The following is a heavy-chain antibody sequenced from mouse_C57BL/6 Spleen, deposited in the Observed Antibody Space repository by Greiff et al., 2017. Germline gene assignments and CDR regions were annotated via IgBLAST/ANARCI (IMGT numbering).Heavy chain of an antibody. CDR1: GYTFTDYN. CDR3: ARKWEITTVAYWYFDV. V-gene: IGHV1-18*01. D-gene: IGHD1-1*01. Sequence: VQLKESGPELVKPGASVKIPCKASGYTFTDYNMDWVKQSHGKSLEWIGDINPNNGGTIYNQKFKGKATLTVDKSSSTAYMELRSLTSEDTAVYYCARKWEITTVAYWYFDVWGTGTTVTVSS. CDR2: INPNNGGT. J-gene: IGHJ1*03.